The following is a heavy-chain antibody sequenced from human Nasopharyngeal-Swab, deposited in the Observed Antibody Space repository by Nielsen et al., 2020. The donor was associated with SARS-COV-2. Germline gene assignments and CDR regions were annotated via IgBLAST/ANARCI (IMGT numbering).Heavy chain of an antibody. V-gene: IGHV3-33*01. CDR3: ARDLGENSSIDY. CDR2: IWYDGSNK. D-gene: IGHD3-16*01. Sequence: VRQAPGKGLEWVVVIWYDGSNKYYADSVKGRFTISRDNSKNTLYLQMNSLRAEDTAVHYCARDLGENSSIDYWGQGTLVTVSS. J-gene: IGHJ4*02.